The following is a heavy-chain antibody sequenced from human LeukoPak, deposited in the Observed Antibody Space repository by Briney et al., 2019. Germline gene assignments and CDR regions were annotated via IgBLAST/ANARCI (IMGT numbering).Heavy chain of an antibody. CDR2: IKQDGSEK. CDR3: AREPRVIGTTMVKATVDY. J-gene: IGHJ4*02. D-gene: IGHD5-18*01. V-gene: IGHV3-7*01. CDR1: GFTSSNYW. Sequence: GGSLRLSCAASGFTSSNYWMSWVRQAPGKGLEWVASIKQDGSEKYCVDSVKGRFTISRDNAKTSLYLQMNGLRAEDTAVYYCAREPRVIGTTMVKATVDYWGQGTLVTVSS.